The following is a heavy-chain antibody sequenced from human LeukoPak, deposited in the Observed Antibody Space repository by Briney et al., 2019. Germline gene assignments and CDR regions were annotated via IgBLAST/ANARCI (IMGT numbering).Heavy chain of an antibody. D-gene: IGHD6-19*01. J-gene: IGHJ5*02. CDR2: ISAYNGNT. CDR1: GYTFTSYG. V-gene: IGHV1-18*01. CDR3: ARGGAVAGWFNYFDP. Sequence: ASVKVSCKASGYTFTSYGISWVRQAPGQGLEWMGWISAYNGNTNYAQKLQGRVTMTTDTSTSTAYMELRSLRSDDTAVYYCARGGAVAGWFNYFDPWGQGTLVTVSS.